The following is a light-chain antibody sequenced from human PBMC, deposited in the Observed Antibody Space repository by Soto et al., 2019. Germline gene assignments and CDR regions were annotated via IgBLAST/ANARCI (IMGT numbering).Light chain of an antibody. CDR1: QSVSSN. V-gene: IGKV3-20*01. CDR3: QQYGNAPFT. CDR2: GAS. J-gene: IGKJ3*01. Sequence: EILMTHSPATLSVSPGERATLSCRASQSVSSNVAWYQQKPGQAPGLLIYGASSRATGIPDRFSGSGSGTDFTLTISRLEPEDFAVYYCQQYGNAPFTFGPGTKVDIK.